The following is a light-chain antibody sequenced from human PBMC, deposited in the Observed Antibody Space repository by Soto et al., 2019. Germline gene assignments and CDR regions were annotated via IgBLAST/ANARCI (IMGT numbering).Light chain of an antibody. CDR1: QIVSNNY. J-gene: IGKJ2*01. CDR2: GAS. CDR3: HQYDNAPQT. Sequence: DIVLTQSPGTLSLSPGERATLSCRASQIVSNNYLAWYQQKPGQAPRLLIYGASSRATGIPDRLSGSGSGTDFTLTISRQEPEDFAVYYCHQYDNAPQTYGQGTKVDIK. V-gene: IGKV3-20*01.